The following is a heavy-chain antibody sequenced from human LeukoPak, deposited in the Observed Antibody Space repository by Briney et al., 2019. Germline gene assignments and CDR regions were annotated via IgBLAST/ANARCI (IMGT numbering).Heavy chain of an antibody. CDR1: GFTFSSYG. CDR2: ISGSGGST. CDR3: AKDRAVYSTGDFDY. V-gene: IGHV3-23*01. D-gene: IGHD2/OR15-2a*01. Sequence: GGSLRLSCAASGFTFSSYGMSWVRQAPGKGLEWVSAISGSGGSTYYADSVKGRFTISRDNSKNTLYLQMNSLRAEDTAVYYCAKDRAVYSTGDFDYWGQGTLVTVSS. J-gene: IGHJ4*02.